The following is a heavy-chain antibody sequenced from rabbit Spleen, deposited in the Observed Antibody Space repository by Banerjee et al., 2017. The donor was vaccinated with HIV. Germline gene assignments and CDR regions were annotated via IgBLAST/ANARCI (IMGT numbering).Heavy chain of an antibody. CDR1: GFDISKYG. CDR2: IDPIFGRT. V-gene: IGHV1S47*01. J-gene: IGHJ4*01. Sequence: QEQLVESGGGLVQPGGSLKLSCTVSGFDISKYGVTWVRQAPGKGLEWIGYIDPIFGRTYYASWVNGRFTISSHNAQNTLYLQLNSLTAADTATYFCVRDLGYDDYSEKGYFNLWARAPSSPS. CDR3: VRDLGYDDYSEKGYFNL. D-gene: IGHD2-1*01.